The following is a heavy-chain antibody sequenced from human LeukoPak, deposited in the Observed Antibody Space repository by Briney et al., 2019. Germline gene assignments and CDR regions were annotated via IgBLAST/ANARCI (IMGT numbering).Heavy chain of an antibody. V-gene: IGHV3-7*03. CDR2: IKQDGSEK. CDR3: ARAIPAAKYYYYYYMDV. CDR1: GFTFSSYW. J-gene: IGHJ6*03. D-gene: IGHD2-2*01. Sequence: GGSLRLSCAASGFTFSSYWMSWVRQAPGKGLEWVANIKQDGSEKYYVDSVKGRFTISRDNAKNSLYLQMNSLRAEDTAVYYCARAIPAAKYYYYYYMDVWGKGTTVTVSS.